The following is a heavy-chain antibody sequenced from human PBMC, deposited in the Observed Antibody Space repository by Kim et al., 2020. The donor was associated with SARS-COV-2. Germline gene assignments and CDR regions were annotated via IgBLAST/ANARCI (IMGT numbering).Heavy chain of an antibody. CDR3: ARGPGGMDV. J-gene: IGHJ6*02. Sequence: GNPTYAQVFTGRFVLSLDTSVSTAYLQISSLRAEDTAVYYCARGPGGMDVWGQGTTVTVSS. CDR2: GNP. V-gene: IGHV7-4-1*02.